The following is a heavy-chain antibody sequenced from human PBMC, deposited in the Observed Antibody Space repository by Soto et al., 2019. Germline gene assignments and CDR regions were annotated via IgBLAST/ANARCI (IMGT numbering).Heavy chain of an antibody. Sequence: GESLKISCKGSGYSFTSYWIGWVRQMPGKGLEWMGIIYPGDSDTRYSPSFQGQVTISADKSISTAYLQWSSLKASDTAMYYCAKDHRGLAYYYYYGMDVWGQGTTVTVSS. CDR2: IYPGDSDT. CDR3: AKDHRGLAYYYYYGMDV. J-gene: IGHJ6*02. D-gene: IGHD3-10*01. CDR1: GYSFTSYW. V-gene: IGHV5-51*01.